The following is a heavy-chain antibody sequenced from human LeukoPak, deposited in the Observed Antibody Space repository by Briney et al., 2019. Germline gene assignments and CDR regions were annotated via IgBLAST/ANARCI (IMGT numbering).Heavy chain of an antibody. D-gene: IGHD3-3*01. CDR1: GGSISSSSYY. CDR2: IYYSGST. V-gene: IGHV4-39*07. J-gene: IGHJ3*02. Sequence: SETLSLTCTVSGGSISSSSYYWGWIRQPPGKGLEWIGSIYYSGSTYYNPSLKSRVTISVDTSKNQFSLKLSSVTAADTAVYYCARRWDFWSGYWVVNAFDIWGQGTMVTVSS. CDR3: ARRWDFWSGYWVVNAFDI.